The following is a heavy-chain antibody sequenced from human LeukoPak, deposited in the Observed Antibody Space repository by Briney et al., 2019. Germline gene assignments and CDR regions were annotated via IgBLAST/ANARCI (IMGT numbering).Heavy chain of an antibody. CDR3: ARVAQQTDLDY. V-gene: IGHV4-59*12. Sequence: SETLSLTCTVSGGSISSYYWSWIRQPPGKGLEWIGYIYYSGSTNYNPSLKSRVTISVDTSKNQFSLKLSSVTAADTAVYYCARVAQQTDLDYWGQGTLVTVSS. CDR1: GGSISSYY. CDR2: IYYSGST. J-gene: IGHJ4*02. D-gene: IGHD6-13*01.